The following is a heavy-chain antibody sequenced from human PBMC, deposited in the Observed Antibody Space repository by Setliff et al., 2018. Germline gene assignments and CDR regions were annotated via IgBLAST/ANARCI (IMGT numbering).Heavy chain of an antibody. J-gene: IGHJ4*02. CDR3: ARAGFDAISNGLDY. CDR2: IIPIFGTA. D-gene: IGHD3-3*01. V-gene: IGHV1-69*06. Sequence: GASVKVSCKASGGTFSSYAISWVRQAPGQGLEWMGRIIPIFGTANYAQKFQGRVTITADKSTSTAYMELSSLRSEDTAVYYCARAGFDAISNGLDYWGQGTLVTVSS. CDR1: GGTFSSYA.